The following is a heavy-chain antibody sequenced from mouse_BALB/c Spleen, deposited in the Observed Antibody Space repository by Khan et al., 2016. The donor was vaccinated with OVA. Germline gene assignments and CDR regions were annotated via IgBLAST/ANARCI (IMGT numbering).Heavy chain of an antibody. J-gene: IGHJ2*01. CDR2: ISRGSKTT. Sequence: EVELVESGGGLVQPGGSRKLSCAASGFTFSGFGMHWVRQAPEKGLEWVAYISRGSKTTYYADTVKGRFNISRDNPKNTLFLQMTSLRSEDTAMYFCARTGYYYFDYWGQGTTLTVSS. CDR3: ARTGYYYFDY. CDR1: GFTFSGFG. D-gene: IGHD1-2*01. V-gene: IGHV5-17*02.